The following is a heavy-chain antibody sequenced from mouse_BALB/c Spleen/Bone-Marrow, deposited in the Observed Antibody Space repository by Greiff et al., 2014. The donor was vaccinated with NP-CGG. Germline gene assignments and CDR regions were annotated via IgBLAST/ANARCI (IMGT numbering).Heavy chain of an antibody. D-gene: IGHD1-1*01. CDR1: GFNIKDTY. J-gene: IGHJ3*01. V-gene: IGHV14-3*02. CDR3: AAYYYGSSQFAY. CDR2: IDPANGNT. Sequence: VQLQQSGAELVKPGASVKLSCTASGFNIKDTYMHWVKQRPEQGLEWIGRIDPANGNTKYDPKFQGKATITAHTSSNTAYLQLSSLTSEDTAVYYCAAYYYGSSQFAYWGQGTLVTVSA.